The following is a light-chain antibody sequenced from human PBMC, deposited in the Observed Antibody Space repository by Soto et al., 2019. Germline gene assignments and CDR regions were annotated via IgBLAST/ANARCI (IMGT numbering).Light chain of an antibody. Sequence: QSVLTQPASVSGSPGQSITISCTGTSSDVGGYNYVSWYQQHPGKAPKLMIYDVSNRPSGVSNRFSGSKSGNTASLTISGLQAEDEADYYCSSYTSSSTRALGTGPKVNVL. J-gene: IGLJ1*01. CDR2: DVS. CDR1: SSDVGGYNY. V-gene: IGLV2-14*01. CDR3: SSYTSSSTRA.